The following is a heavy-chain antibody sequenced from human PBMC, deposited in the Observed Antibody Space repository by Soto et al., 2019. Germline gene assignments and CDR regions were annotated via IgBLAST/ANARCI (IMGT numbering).Heavy chain of an antibody. CDR3: ARGSAAKRYFDL. Sequence: QVQLQESGAGLVKPSQTLSLMCTVSGAPISGGDYHWSWIRQPPGKGLEWIGYIFPSGATHYNSSLESRITMSVETSKSHSSLKLTSVTAADTAVYFCARGSAAKRYFDLWGRGTLVTVSS. V-gene: IGHV4-30-4*01. D-gene: IGHD5-18*01. CDR2: IFPSGAT. CDR1: GAPISGGDYH. J-gene: IGHJ2*01.